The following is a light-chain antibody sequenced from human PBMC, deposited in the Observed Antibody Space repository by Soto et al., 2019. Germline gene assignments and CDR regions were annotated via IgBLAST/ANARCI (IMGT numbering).Light chain of an antibody. CDR1: SSDIGRYNY. CDR2: EVN. J-gene: IGLJ1*01. V-gene: IGLV2-14*01. Sequence: QSALTQPASVSGSPGQSITISCTGTSSDIGRYNYVSWFQQHPGKVPKLVIFEVNYRPSGVSDRFSGSKSGNTASLTITGLQAEDEADYYSTSCITANTRCVFGSGTKLTVL. CDR3: TSCITANTRCV.